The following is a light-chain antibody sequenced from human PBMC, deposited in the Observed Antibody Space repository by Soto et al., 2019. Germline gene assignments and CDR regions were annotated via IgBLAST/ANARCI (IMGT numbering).Light chain of an antibody. CDR1: QRVSSY. CDR2: GAS. Sequence: MTQSPSSLSGSVGDRATLSCRASQRVSSYLAWYQQKPGQAPRLLIYGASTRATGIPAKFSGSGSGTEFTLTISSLQPEDFAVYYCQKRGNWPQFGQGTRLEIK. J-gene: IGKJ5*01. CDR3: QKRGNWPQ. V-gene: IGKV3D-15*01.